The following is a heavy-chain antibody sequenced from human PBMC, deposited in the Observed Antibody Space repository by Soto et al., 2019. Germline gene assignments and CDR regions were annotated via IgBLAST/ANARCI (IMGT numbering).Heavy chain of an antibody. D-gene: IGHD3-10*01. J-gene: IGHJ4*02. CDR3: ARGGDKSPWYYSL. CDR2: IFCTGRT. Sequence: AETLSLTCTVSGASNNNNYLTWILQPAGRPLEWIGYIFCTGRTNYNPSLESRVTISVDTSKNQLSLKLRSMTAADTAVYYCARGGDKSPWYYSLWGQGTLVTVSS. V-gene: IGHV4-59*01. CDR1: GASNNNNY.